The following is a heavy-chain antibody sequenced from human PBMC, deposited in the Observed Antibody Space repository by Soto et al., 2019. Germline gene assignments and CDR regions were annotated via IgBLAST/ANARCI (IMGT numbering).Heavy chain of an antibody. Sequence: SETLSLTCSVSGAALNSGHYYWSWIRQVPGKGLEWIGHIYVTGAVDYNPSLRDRITISQDTSERQFSLNLRLVTAADTAVYYCARLRIATNNYKWFDPWGQGTLVTVSS. V-gene: IGHV4-31*03. CDR2: IYVTGAV. J-gene: IGHJ5*02. CDR1: GAALNSGHYY. CDR3: ARLRIATNNYKWFDP. D-gene: IGHD2-21*01.